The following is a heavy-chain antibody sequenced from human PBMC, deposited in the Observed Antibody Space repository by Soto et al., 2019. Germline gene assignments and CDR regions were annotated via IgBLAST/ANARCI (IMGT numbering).Heavy chain of an antibody. CDR1: GGTFSSYG. D-gene: IGHD3-22*01. Sequence: QVQLVQSGAEVKKPGSSVKVSCKASGGTFSSYGINWVRQAPGQGLEWMGGVIPLFGAANYAQKFQGRVTMTEDASSSIVYMELSSLRSEDTAVYYCAREQHDPYDSSGYYFNWFDTWGQGTLVTVSS. J-gene: IGHJ5*02. CDR3: AREQHDPYDSSGYYFNWFDT. V-gene: IGHV1-69*01. CDR2: VIPLFGAA.